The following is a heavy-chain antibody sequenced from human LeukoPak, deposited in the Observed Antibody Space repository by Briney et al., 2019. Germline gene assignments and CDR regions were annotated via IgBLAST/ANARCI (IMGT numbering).Heavy chain of an antibody. CDR1: GGSISSYY. Sequence: SETLSLTCTVSGGSISSYYWSWIRQPPGKGLEWIGYIYYSGSTNYNPSLKSRVTISVDTSKNQFSLKLSSVTAADTAVYYCARHRGYSYGYDAFDIWGQGTMVTVSS. CDR3: ARHRGYSYGYDAFDI. CDR2: IYYSGST. J-gene: IGHJ3*02. D-gene: IGHD5-18*01. V-gene: IGHV4-59*08.